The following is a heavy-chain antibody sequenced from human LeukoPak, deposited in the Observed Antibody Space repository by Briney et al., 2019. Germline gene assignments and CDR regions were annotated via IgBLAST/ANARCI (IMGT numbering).Heavy chain of an antibody. Sequence: GGSLRLSCAASGFTFSSYAVSWVRQAPGKGLEWVSAISGSGGSTYYADSVRGRFTISRDNSKNTLYLQMNSLRAEDTAVYYCATQPSAYYYDSSGYYYGAFDIWGQGTMVTVSS. V-gene: IGHV3-23*01. CDR2: ISGSGGST. CDR3: ATQPSAYYYDSSGYYYGAFDI. D-gene: IGHD3-22*01. CDR1: GFTFSSYA. J-gene: IGHJ3*02.